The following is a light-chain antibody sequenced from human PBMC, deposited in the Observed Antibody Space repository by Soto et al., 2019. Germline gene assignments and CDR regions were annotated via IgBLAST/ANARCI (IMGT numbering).Light chain of an antibody. CDR1: HIVSNN. Sequence: EVVMTQSPATLSVSPGGKATLSCRASHIVSNNLAWYQQKPGQAPRLLIYFASTRATGIPARFSGSGSGTEFTLTISSLQSEDFAVYYCQHYNKWPLTFGGGTKVETK. V-gene: IGKV3-15*01. CDR2: FAS. CDR3: QHYNKWPLT. J-gene: IGKJ4*01.